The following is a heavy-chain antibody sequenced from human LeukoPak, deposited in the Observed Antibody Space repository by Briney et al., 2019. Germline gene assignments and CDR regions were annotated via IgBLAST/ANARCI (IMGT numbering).Heavy chain of an antibody. Sequence: PGGSLRLSCAASGFTFSSYAMSWVRQAPGKGLEGVSAISGSGWSTYYADSVKGRFTISRDNSKNTMYLQMNSLRAEDTAVYYCAKGRTLYYYYYMDVWGKGTTVTVSS. CDR1: GFTFSSYA. D-gene: IGHD1/OR15-1a*01. J-gene: IGHJ6*03. V-gene: IGHV3-23*01. CDR3: AKGRTLYYYYYMDV. CDR2: ISGSGWST.